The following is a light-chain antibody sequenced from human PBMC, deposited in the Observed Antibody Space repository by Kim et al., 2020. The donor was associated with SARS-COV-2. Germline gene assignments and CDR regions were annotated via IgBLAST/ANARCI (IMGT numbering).Light chain of an antibody. CDR2: SAS. Sequence: ASVGDRVTLNCRASQDINNYVAWYQQKPGEAPKLLIYSASVLQVGVPSRFSGSGSGTDFTLSISSLQPEDVATYYCQRYYSAPWTFGQGTKVEI. J-gene: IGKJ1*01. CDR1: QDINNY. V-gene: IGKV1-27*01. CDR3: QRYYSAPWT.